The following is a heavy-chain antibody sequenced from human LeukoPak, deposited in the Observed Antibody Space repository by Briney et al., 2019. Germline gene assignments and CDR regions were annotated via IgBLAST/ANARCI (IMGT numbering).Heavy chain of an antibody. CDR2: ISSGSGYM. V-gene: IGHV3-21*01. CDR1: GFTFSSYN. D-gene: IGHD1-20*01. J-gene: IGHJ4*02. CDR3: ASERPGRLYNWNYSDY. Sequence: GGSLRLSCAASGFTFSSYNMNWVRQAPGKGLEWVSSISSGSGYMYYADSVKGRFTISRDNAKNSLYLQMNSLRAEDTAVYYCASERPGRLYNWNYSDYWGQGTLVTVSS.